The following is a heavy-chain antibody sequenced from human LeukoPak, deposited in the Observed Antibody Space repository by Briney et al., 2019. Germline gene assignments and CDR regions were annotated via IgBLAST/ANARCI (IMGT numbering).Heavy chain of an antibody. D-gene: IGHD3-16*01. CDR1: GFTFSNYA. Sequence: PGGSLRLSCAASGFTFSNYAMSWVRQAPGAGLEWVSTISGSGSTTYYVDSVKGRFTVSRDNSKNTLWLQMNTLRAEDTALYYCAKMRFSSSSTGGENWLDPWGQGTLVTVSS. CDR3: AKMRFSSSSTGGENWLDP. CDR2: ISGSGSTT. V-gene: IGHV3-23*01. J-gene: IGHJ5*02.